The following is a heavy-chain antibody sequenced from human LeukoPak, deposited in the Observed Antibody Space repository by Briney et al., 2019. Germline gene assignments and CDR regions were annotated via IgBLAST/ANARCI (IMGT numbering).Heavy chain of an antibody. Sequence: RPGGSLRLSCAASGFTFSSYAMHWVRQAPGKGLEWVAVISYDGSNKYYADSVKGRFTISRDNSKNTLYLQMNSLRAEDTAVYYCARAHSNSSWYSIDYWGQGTLVTVSS. CDR3: ARAHSNSSWYSIDY. CDR2: ISYDGSNK. CDR1: GFTFSSYA. D-gene: IGHD2-15*01. V-gene: IGHV3-30-3*01. J-gene: IGHJ4*02.